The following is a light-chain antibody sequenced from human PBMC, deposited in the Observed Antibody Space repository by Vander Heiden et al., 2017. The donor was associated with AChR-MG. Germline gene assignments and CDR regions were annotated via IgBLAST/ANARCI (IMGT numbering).Light chain of an antibody. J-gene: IGKJ5*01. CDR1: QNVLSNSNSKNY. V-gene: IGKV4-1*01. CDR2: WAS. CDR3: QQYYSSPIT. Sequence: DIVMTQSPDSLAVSLGERATINCKSSQNVLSNSNSKNYLAWYQQKPGQPPKLLIYWASTRESGVPDRFSGSGSGTDFTLTISSLQAEDVAVYYCQQYYSSPITFGRGTRLEIK.